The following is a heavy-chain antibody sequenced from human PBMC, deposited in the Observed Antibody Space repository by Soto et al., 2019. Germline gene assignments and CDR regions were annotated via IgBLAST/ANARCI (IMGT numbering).Heavy chain of an antibody. J-gene: IGHJ3*02. Sequence: QVQLVESGGGVVQPGRSLRLSCAASGFTFSSYAMHWVRQAPGKGLEWVAVISYDGSNKYYADSVKGRFTISRDNSKNTLYLQMNSLRAEDTAVYYCARPLITNDYGGNNAFDIWGQGTMVTVSS. D-gene: IGHD4-17*01. CDR3: ARPLITNDYGGNNAFDI. V-gene: IGHV3-30-3*01. CDR1: GFTFSSYA. CDR2: ISYDGSNK.